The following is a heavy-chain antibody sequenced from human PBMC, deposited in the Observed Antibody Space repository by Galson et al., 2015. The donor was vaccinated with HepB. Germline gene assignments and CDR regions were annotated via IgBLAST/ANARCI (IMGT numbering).Heavy chain of an antibody. Sequence: SVKVSCKASGYTFTDHVVHWVRQAPGQRLEWMAWIDAGNGNTKYSQKFQGRVTISRDTSATTAYMELSSLRSEDTAVYYCAKDSMLRGVAGYFQHWGQGTLVTVSS. CDR1: GYTFTDHV. D-gene: IGHD3-10*01. CDR3: AKDSMLRGVAGYFQH. CDR2: IDAGNGNT. V-gene: IGHV1-3*01. J-gene: IGHJ1*01.